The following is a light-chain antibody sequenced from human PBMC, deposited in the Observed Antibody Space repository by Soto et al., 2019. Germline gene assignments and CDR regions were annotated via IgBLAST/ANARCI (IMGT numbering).Light chain of an antibody. CDR3: QSYDTSLLI. J-gene: IGLJ2*01. Sequence: NFMLTQPHSVSKSPGKTVTISCTRSSGSIASSYVQWYQLRPGSSPTTVIYEDDQRTAGVPDRFSGSVDTSSNSASLTISGLQTEDEADYFCQSYDTSLLIFGGGTKLTVL. CDR2: EDD. V-gene: IGLV6-57*01. CDR1: SGSIASSY.